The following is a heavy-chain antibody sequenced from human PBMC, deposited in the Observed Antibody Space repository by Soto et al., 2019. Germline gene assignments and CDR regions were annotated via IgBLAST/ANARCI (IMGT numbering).Heavy chain of an antibody. V-gene: IGHV3-33*01. D-gene: IGHD4-17*01. CDR3: ARNGPHGDADY. CDR1: GFTFSSYG. Sequence: GGSLRLSCAASGFTFSSYGMHLVRQAPGKGLYWVAVIWHDGSTKDYADSVKGRFTISRDNSKNTLYLQMNSLGAEDTAVYYCARNGPHGDADYWGQGTLVTVSS. CDR2: IWHDGSTK. J-gene: IGHJ4*02.